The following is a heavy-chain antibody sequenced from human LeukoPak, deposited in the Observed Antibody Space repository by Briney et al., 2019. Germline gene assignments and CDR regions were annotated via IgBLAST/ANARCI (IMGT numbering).Heavy chain of an antibody. D-gene: IGHD3-22*01. Sequence: GESLKISCKGSGYNFISYWIGWGRQMPGKGLEWMGIIYPGDSDTRYSPSFQGQVTISADKSISTAYLQWSSLKASDTAMYYCARSGTMIVVAPFDSWGQGTLVTVSS. V-gene: IGHV5-51*01. J-gene: IGHJ4*02. CDR1: GYNFISYW. CDR2: IYPGDSDT. CDR3: ARSGTMIVVAPFDS.